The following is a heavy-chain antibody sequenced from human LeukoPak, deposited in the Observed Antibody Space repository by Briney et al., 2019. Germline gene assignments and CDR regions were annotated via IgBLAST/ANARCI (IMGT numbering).Heavy chain of an antibody. J-gene: IGHJ6*02. CDR2: TYYRSKWYN. V-gene: IGHV6-1*01. D-gene: IGHD3-10*01. CDR3: AKGWFGEALMDV. CDR1: GDSVSSNSAA. Sequence: SQTLSLTCAISGDSVSSNSAAWNLIRQSPSRGLEWLGRTYYRSKWYNDYAVSVKSRITINPDTSKNQFSRHLNSLTPQDTAAYSCAKGWFGEALMDVWGQGTTVTVSS.